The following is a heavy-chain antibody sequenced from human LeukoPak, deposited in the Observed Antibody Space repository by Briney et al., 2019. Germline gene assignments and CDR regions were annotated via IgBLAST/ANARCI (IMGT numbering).Heavy chain of an antibody. CDR3: AKDRNYYDSSGYIYYFDY. V-gene: IGHV3-48*03. Sequence: QFGGSLRLSCAASGFTFSSYEMNWVRQAPGKGLEWVSYISSSGSTIYYADSVKGRFTISRDNSKNTLYLQMNSLRAEDTAVYYCAKDRNYYDSSGYIYYFDYWGQGTLVTVSS. J-gene: IGHJ4*02. D-gene: IGHD3-22*01. CDR1: GFTFSSYE. CDR2: ISSSGSTI.